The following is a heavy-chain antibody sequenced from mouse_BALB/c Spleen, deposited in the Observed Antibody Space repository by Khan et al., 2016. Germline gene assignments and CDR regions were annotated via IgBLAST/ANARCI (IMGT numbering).Heavy chain of an antibody. D-gene: IGHD2-1*01. CDR2: INPASNYS. CDR1: GYTFTTYT. CDR3: TRGDGNNGY. Sequence: VQLQESGAELARPGASVKMSCKASGYTFTTYTMQWVKQRPGQGLEWIGYINPASNYSNYNKKFKDKATLTADRSSSTAYMQLSSLTSEDSAVYYCTRGDGNNGYWGQGTLVTVSA. V-gene: IGHV1-4*01. J-gene: IGHJ3*02.